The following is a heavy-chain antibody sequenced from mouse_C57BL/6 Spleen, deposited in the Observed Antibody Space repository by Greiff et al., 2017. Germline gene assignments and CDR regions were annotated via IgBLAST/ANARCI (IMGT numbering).Heavy chain of an antibody. D-gene: IGHD4-1*01. J-gene: IGHJ2*01. CDR1: GYTFTSYW. V-gene: IGHV1-61*01. Sequence: QVQLQQPGAELVRPGSSVKLSCKASGYTFTSYWMAWVKQRPGQGLEWIGNIYPSDSETHYNQKFKDKATLTVDKSSSTAYMQLSSLTSEDSAVYYCARAGTGTFFDYWGQGTTLTVSS. CDR2: IYPSDSET. CDR3: ARAGTGTFFDY.